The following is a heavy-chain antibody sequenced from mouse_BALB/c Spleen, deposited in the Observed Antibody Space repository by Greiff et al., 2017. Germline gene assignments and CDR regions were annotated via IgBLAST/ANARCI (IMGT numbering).Heavy chain of an antibody. V-gene: IGHV1-82*01. Sequence: VKLLESGPELVKPGASVKISCKASGYAFSSSWMNWVKQRPGQGLEWIGRIYPGDGDTNYNGKFKGKATLTADKSSSTAYMQLSSLTSVDSAVYFCARRGNYDMDYWGQGTSVTVSS. J-gene: IGHJ4*01. CDR2: IYPGDGDT. CDR3: ARRGNYDMDY. CDR1: GYAFSSSW. D-gene: IGHD1-1*02.